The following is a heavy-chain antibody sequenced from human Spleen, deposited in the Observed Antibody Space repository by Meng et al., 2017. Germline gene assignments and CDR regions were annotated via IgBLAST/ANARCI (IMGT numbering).Heavy chain of an antibody. CDR2: IYPDDSDT. CDR3: VRPLRYCSGGSCSAFDI. Sequence: GESLKISCKGSGYSFSNYWIGWVRQMPGKGLECMGIIYPDDSDTTYSPSFQGHITISADKSISTAYLQWSSLKASDTAMYYCVRPLRYCSGGSCSAFDIWGQGTMVTVSS. J-gene: IGHJ3*02. D-gene: IGHD2-15*01. CDR1: GYSFSNYW. V-gene: IGHV5-51*01.